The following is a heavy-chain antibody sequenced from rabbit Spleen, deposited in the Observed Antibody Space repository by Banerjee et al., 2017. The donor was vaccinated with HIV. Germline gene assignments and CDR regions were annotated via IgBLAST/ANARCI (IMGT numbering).Heavy chain of an antibody. CDR3: GRSSDAGYAGYAYGFNL. Sequence: QEQLEESGGDLVKPEGSLTLTCTASGFSFSSSYWICWVRQAPGKGLEWIACIYTGSSGSTSYATWAKGRFTISKTSSTTVTLQMTSLTAADTATYFCGRSSDAGYAGYAYGFNLWGPGTLVTVS. CDR2: IYTGSSGST. CDR1: GFSFSSSYW. D-gene: IGHD6-1*01. V-gene: IGHV1S45*01. J-gene: IGHJ4*01.